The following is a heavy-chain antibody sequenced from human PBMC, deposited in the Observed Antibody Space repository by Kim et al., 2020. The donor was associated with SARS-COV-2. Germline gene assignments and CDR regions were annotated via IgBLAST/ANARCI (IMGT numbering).Heavy chain of an antibody. D-gene: IGHD2-15*01. CDR3: AVVARGAFDI. V-gene: IGHV4-39*01. CDR2: IYYSGST. J-gene: IGHJ3*02. CDR1: GGSISSSSYY. Sequence: SETLSLTCTVSGGSISSSSYYWGWIRQPPGKGLEWIGSIYYSGSTYYNPSLKSRVTISVDTSKNQFSLKLSSVTAADTAVYYCAVVARGAFDIWGQGTMVTVSS.